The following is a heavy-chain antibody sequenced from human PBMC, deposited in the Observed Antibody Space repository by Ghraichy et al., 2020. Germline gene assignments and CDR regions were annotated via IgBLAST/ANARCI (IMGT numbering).Heavy chain of an antibody. CDR2: INHSGST. CDR1: GGSFSGYY. Sequence: SETLSLTCAVYGGSFSGYYWSWIRQPPGKGLEWIGEINHSGSTNYNPSLKSQVTISVDTSKNQFSLKLSSVTAADTAVYYCARGAAISYYYYYYMDVWGKGTTVTVSS. D-gene: IGHD2-2*01. J-gene: IGHJ6*03. CDR3: ARGAAISYYYYYYMDV. V-gene: IGHV4-34*01.